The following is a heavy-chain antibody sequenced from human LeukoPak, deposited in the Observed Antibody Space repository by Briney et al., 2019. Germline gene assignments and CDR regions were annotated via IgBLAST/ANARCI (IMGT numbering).Heavy chain of an antibody. D-gene: IGHD3-22*01. CDR1: GFTFSSYA. CDR2: ISGSGGST. V-gene: IGHV3-23*01. CDR3: AKDPGDSSGYYPNWFDP. Sequence: PGGSLRLSCAASGFTFSSYAMSWVRQAPGKGLEWVSAISGSGGSTYYADSVKGRFTISRDNSKNTLYLQMNSLRAEDTAVYYCAKDPGDSSGYYPNWFDPWGQGTLVTVSS. J-gene: IGHJ5*02.